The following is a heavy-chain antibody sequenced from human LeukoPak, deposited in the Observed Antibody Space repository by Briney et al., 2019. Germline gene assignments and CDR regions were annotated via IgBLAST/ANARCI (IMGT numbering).Heavy chain of an antibody. CDR2: IKEDGSAQ. Sequence: GGSLRLSCAASGFTFNSYWMSWVRQAAGKGLEWVANIKEDGSAQYYMDSVKGRFTISRDNAKNSLNLQMNSLRAEDTAVYYCATSSNAPGNHWGQGTLVTVSS. D-gene: IGHD2-2*01. J-gene: IGHJ5*02. CDR3: ATSSNAPGNH. V-gene: IGHV3-7*01. CDR1: GFTFNSYW.